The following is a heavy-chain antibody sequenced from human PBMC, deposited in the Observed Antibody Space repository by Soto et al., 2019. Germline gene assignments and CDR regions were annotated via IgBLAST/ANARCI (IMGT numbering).Heavy chain of an antibody. J-gene: IGHJ1*01. CDR2: TSYDGSDK. Sequence: QVQLVESGGGVVQPGTSLRVSCVGSGFTFRSYVIHWVRQAPGKGLEWVALTSYDGSDKYYGDSVRGQFTISRYNSRKTVEQKMDSVRLEDTVFYYGERWGTTGGLDVWGQGTLVSVSS. V-gene: IGHV3-30*19. CDR3: ERWGTTGGLDV. CDR1: GFTFRSYV. D-gene: IGHD3-16*01.